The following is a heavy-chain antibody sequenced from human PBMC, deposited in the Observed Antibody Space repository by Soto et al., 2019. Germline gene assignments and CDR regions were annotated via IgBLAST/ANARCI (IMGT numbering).Heavy chain of an antibody. J-gene: IGHJ6*03. CDR3: AKTMLRYETYYYYMDV. D-gene: IGHD3-10*02. CDR2: ISGSGGST. Sequence: GSLRLSCAASGSTFSSYAMSWVRQAPGKGLEWVSAISGSGGSTYYADSVKGRFTISRDNSKNTLYLQMNSLRAEDTAVYYCAKTMLRYETYYYYMDVWGKGTTVTVSS. CDR1: GSTFSSYA. V-gene: IGHV3-23*01.